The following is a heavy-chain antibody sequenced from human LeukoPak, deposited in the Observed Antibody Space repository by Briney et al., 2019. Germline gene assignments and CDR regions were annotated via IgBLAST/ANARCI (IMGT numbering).Heavy chain of an antibody. CDR3: AKESYSSGWD. J-gene: IGHJ4*02. CDR2: IKQDGSEK. D-gene: IGHD6-19*01. V-gene: IGHV3-7*01. CDR1: GFTFSSYL. Sequence: PGGSLRLSCAASGFTFSSYLRSWVRRAPGKGLEWVANIKQDGSEKYYVDSVKGRFTISRDNSKNTLYLQMKGLGAEDTAVYYWAKESYSSGWDWGQGTLVTVSS.